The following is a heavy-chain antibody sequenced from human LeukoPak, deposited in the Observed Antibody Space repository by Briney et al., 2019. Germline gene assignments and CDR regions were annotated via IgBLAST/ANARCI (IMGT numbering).Heavy chain of an antibody. J-gene: IGHJ3*02. Sequence: SETLSLTCTVSGGSISSYYWSWIRQPPGKGLEWIGYIYYSGSSNYNPSLKSRVTISGDTSKNQFSLKLSSVTAADTAIYYCARVSPAVGAFDIWGRGTMVTVSS. CDR2: IYYSGSS. D-gene: IGHD1-14*01. CDR1: GGSISSYY. V-gene: IGHV4-59*01. CDR3: ARVSPAVGAFDI.